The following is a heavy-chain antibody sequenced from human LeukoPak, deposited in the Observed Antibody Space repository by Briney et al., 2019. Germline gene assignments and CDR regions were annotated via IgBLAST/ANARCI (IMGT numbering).Heavy chain of an antibody. D-gene: IGHD3-3*01. CDR1: GGTFSSYA. CDR3: ARSLFRFLEWSYRSYYYYYMDV. CDR2: IIPIFGTV. Sequence: ASVKVSCKASGGTFSSYAISWVRQAPGQGLEWVGGIIPIFGTVNYAQKFQGRVTITADKSTSTAYMKLSSLRSEDTAVYFCARSLFRFLEWSYRSYYYYYMDVWGKGTTVTVSS. V-gene: IGHV1-69*06. J-gene: IGHJ6*03.